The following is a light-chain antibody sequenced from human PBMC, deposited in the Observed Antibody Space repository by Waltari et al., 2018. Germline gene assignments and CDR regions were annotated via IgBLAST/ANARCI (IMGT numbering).Light chain of an antibody. CDR2: DVS. Sequence: QSALTPPRSVSGSPGQSVTICSTGTSSGVGGYNYVSWYQQHPGKAPKLMIYDVSTRPAGVPDRFSGSKSGNTASLTISGLQAEDEADYYCCSYAGSYTVVFGGGTKLTVL. J-gene: IGLJ2*01. CDR3: CSYAGSYTVV. V-gene: IGLV2-11*01. CDR1: SSGVGGYNY.